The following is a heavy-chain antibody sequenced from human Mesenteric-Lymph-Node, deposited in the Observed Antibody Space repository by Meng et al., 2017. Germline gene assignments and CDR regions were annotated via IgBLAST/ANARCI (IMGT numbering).Heavy chain of an antibody. CDR1: GYTFTRFC. Sequence: ASVKVSCKASGYTFTRFCLNWVRQAPGQGLEWMGWMNPNSGNTGYAQKFQGRVTMTRNTSISTAYMELSSLRSEDTAVYYCARAPRGLVGDLWFGELFGHGMDVWGQGTTVTVSS. J-gene: IGHJ6*02. CDR2: MNPNSGNT. V-gene: IGHV1-8*01. CDR3: ARAPRGLVGDLWFGELFGHGMDV. D-gene: IGHD3-10*01.